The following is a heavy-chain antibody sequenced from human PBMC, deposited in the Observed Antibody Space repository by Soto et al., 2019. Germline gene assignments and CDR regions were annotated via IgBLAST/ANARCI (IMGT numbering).Heavy chain of an antibody. CDR2: ISPFNGNT. V-gene: IGHV1-18*01. CDR3: ARGRLKYFDY. Sequence: ASVTVSCKASGYTFTSYGVTWVRQAPGQGLEWMGWISPFNGNTNYAQKFQGRVTITTDTSTSTAYMELRGLRSDNTAVYYCARGRLKYFDYWGQGALVTVSS. CDR1: GYTFTSYG. J-gene: IGHJ4*02.